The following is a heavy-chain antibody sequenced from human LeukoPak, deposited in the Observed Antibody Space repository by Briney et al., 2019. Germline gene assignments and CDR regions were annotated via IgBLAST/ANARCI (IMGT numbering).Heavy chain of an antibody. J-gene: IGHJ6*03. V-gene: IGHV1-18*01. CDR3: AREFSSWYHYYYMDV. CDR1: GYTFTSYG. D-gene: IGHD6-13*01. Sequence: GASVKVSCKASGYTFTSYGISWVRQAPGQGLEWMGWISAYNGNTNYAQKLQGRVTMTTDTSTSTAYMELSSLRSEDTAVYYCAREFSSWYHYYYMDVWGKGTTVTVSS. CDR2: ISAYNGNT.